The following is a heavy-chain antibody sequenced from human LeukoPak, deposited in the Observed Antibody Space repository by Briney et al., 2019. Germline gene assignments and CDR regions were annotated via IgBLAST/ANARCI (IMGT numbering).Heavy chain of an antibody. D-gene: IGHD3-3*01. CDR1: GGSFSGYY. J-gene: IGHJ4*02. CDR3: ARFTYYDFWSGYGADYFDY. CDR2: INHSGST. Sequence: MSSETLSLTCAVYGGSFSGYYWTWIRQPPGKGLEWIGEINHSGSTTYKPSLKSRVTISVDTSKNHFSLRLTSVTAADTAVYYCARFTYYDFWSGYGADYFDYWGQGTLVTVSS. V-gene: IGHV4-34*01.